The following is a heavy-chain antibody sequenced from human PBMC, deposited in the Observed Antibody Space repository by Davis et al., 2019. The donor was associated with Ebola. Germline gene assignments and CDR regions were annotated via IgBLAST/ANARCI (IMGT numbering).Heavy chain of an antibody. Sequence: PGGSLRLSCAASGFLFSSYAMSWVRQAPGRGLEWVSSISASGGATFYADSVKGRIVMSRDNSNDTLYLRMNNRRAEDTAIYYCAKDFTSYYGSGDFFDYWGQGILVTVSS. V-gene: IGHV3-23*01. CDR3: AKDFTSYYGSGDFFDY. D-gene: IGHD3-10*01. J-gene: IGHJ4*02. CDR2: ISASGGAT. CDR1: GFLFSSYA.